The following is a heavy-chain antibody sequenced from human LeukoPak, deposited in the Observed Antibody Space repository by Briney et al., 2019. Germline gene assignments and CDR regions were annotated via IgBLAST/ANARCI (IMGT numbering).Heavy chain of an antibody. J-gene: IGHJ3*02. CDR3: ARDGPVPATADAFDI. V-gene: IGHV5-51*01. Sequence: GESLKISCKGSGYAFSTYWIGWVRQMPGQGLWWLGIIYPGDSDTRNSPSFQGQLTISADKSISTVYLQWSSLKASDTAMYYCARDGPVPATADAFDIWGQGTMVTVSS. CDR2: IYPGDSDT. D-gene: IGHD2-2*01. CDR1: GYAFSTYW.